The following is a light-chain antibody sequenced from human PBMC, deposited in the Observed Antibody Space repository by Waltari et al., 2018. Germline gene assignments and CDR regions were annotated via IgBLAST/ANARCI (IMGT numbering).Light chain of an antibody. J-gene: IGKJ1*01. CDR1: QTISNY. V-gene: IGKV1-39*01. Sequence: DIQMTQSPSSLSASVGDRVTITCRASQTISNYLNWYQQKPGKAPKLLIYAASNSQSGVTSRFSDSGSGADFTLSISSPQPDDSATYICQQNSGPPTFGQGTKVEIK. CDR2: AAS. CDR3: QQNSGPPT.